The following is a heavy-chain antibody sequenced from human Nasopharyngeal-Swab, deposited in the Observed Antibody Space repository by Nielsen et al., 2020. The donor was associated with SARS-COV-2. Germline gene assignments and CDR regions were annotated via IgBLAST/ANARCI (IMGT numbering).Heavy chain of an antibody. CDR2: SSAYNGNT. CDR3: ARGGYLGYCTGGVCWENGMDV. J-gene: IGHJ6*02. V-gene: IGHV1-18*01. Sequence: ASVKASCKASGGTFSSYTISWVRQAPGQGVEWMGWSSAYNGNTNYAQKLQGRVTMTTDTSTSTAYMELMSLRSDDTAVYYCARGGYLGYCTGGVCWENGMDVWGQGTTVTVSS. D-gene: IGHD2-8*02. CDR1: GGTFSSYT.